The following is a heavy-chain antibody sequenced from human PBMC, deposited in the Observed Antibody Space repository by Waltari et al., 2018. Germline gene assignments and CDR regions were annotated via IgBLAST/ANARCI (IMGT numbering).Heavy chain of an antibody. Sequence: EVQLLESGGGLVQPGGSLRLSCAASGFTFSSYAMSWVRQAPGKGLEWVSVIYSGGSTYYADSVKGRFTISRDNSKNTLYLQMNSLRAEDTAVYYCANEPLTGYYWVYWGQGTLVTVSS. V-gene: IGHV3-23*03. CDR3: ANEPLTGYYWVY. CDR1: GFTFSSYA. CDR2: IYSGGST. D-gene: IGHD3-9*01. J-gene: IGHJ4*02.